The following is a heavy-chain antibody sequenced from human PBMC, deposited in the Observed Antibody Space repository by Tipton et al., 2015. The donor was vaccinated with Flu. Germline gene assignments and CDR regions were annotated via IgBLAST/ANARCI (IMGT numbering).Heavy chain of an antibody. V-gene: IGHV4-34*01. Sequence: TLSLTCSVYGGSFSGYYWTWIRQSPGKGLEWIGEINHSGSTQYNSSLKSRVTMSVDSSKNQFSLHLTSVTAADTAVYYCARERLGEYNSSGYPDSWGQGGLVTVSS. J-gene: IGHJ4*02. CDR1: GGSFSGYY. D-gene: IGHD3-22*01. CDR2: INHSGST. CDR3: ARERLGEYNSSGYPDS.